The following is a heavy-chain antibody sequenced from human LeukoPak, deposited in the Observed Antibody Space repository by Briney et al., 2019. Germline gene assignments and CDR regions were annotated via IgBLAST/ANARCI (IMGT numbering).Heavy chain of an antibody. Sequence: GGSLRLSCAASGFTFSSFVLSWVRQAPGKGLEWVSGISGSTSTTYYADSVKGRFSISRDNSKNTVYLQVHSLRAEDTAVYFCARGRLYGIDVWGQGTTVIVSS. V-gene: IGHV3-23*01. CDR3: ARGRLYGIDV. CDR2: ISGSTSTT. CDR1: GFTFSSFV. J-gene: IGHJ6*02. D-gene: IGHD4/OR15-4a*01.